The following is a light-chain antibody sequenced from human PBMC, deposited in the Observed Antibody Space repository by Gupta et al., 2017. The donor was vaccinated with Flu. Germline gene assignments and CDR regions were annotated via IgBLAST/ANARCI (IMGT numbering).Light chain of an antibody. CDR2: EVS. Sequence: QSALTQPASVSGSPGQSITISCPGTSSDVGGYNYVSWYQQHPGKAPKLMIYEVSNRPSGVSNRFYGSKSGNTASLTISGLQAEDEADYYCSSYTSSSTLGVFGTGTKVTVL. V-gene: IGLV2-14*01. CDR3: SSYTSSSTLGV. CDR1: SSDVGGYNY. J-gene: IGLJ1*01.